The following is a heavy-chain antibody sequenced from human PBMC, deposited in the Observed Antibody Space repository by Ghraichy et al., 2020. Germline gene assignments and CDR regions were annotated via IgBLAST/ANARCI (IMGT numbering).Heavy chain of an antibody. V-gene: IGHV5-51*01. CDR1: GYNFVSYW. CDR2: IYPGDSDT. Sequence: GASLNISCKGSGYNFVSYWIGWVRQMPGKGLEWMGIIYPGDSDTRYSPSFQGQVTISADKSISTAYLQWSSLKASDTAMYYCARREKTTEYFDLWGRGTLVTVSS. J-gene: IGHJ2*01. CDR3: ARREKTTEYFDL. D-gene: IGHD1-7*01.